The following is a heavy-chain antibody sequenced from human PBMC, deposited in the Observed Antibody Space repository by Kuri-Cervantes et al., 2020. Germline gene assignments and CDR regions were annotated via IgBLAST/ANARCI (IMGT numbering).Heavy chain of an antibody. CDR1: GFTLMNSA. J-gene: IGHJ5*02. Sequence: SVKDSCKVSGFTLMNSAVQWVRQARGQRLEWIGWIVVGSGNTNYARKFQGRVTITRDMSTSAAYMELSSRKSEDTAVYYCAADNMQWLAWGQGTLVTVSS. CDR3: AADNMQWLA. V-gene: IGHV1-58*01. D-gene: IGHD6-19*01. CDR2: IVVGSGNT.